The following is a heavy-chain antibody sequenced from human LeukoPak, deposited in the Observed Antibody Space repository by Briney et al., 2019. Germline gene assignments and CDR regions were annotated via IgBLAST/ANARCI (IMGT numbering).Heavy chain of an antibody. CDR3: AREPIQYCSSTSCYPG. V-gene: IGHV4-39*07. D-gene: IGHD2-2*01. Sequence: SETLSLTCTVSGGSISSRLYYWGWIRQPPEKGLEWIGSIYHSGSTYYNPSLKSRVTISVDTSKNQFSLKLSSVTAADTAVYYCAREPIQYCSSTSCYPGWGQGTLVTVSS. J-gene: IGHJ4*02. CDR1: GGSISSRLYY. CDR2: IYHSGST.